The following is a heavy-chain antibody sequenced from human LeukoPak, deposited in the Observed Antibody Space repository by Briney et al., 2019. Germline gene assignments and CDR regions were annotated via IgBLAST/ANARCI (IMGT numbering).Heavy chain of an antibody. Sequence: GGSLRLSCAAPGFTVSSNYMSWVRQAPGKGLEWVSVIYSGGSTYYADSVKGRFTISRDNSKNTLYLQMNSLRAEDTAVYYCARDTWFGGLDYWGQGTLVTVSS. D-gene: IGHD3-10*01. CDR3: ARDTWFGGLDY. CDR2: IYSGGST. J-gene: IGHJ4*02. CDR1: GFTVSSNY. V-gene: IGHV3-53*01.